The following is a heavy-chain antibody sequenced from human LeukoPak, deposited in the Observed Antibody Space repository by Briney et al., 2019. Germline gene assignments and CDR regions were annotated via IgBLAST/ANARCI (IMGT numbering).Heavy chain of an antibody. V-gene: IGHV4-59*01. D-gene: IGHD1-14*01. Sequence: SETLSLTCIVSGDSISTYYWSWIRQPPGKGLEWIGYIYYSGSTNYNPSLKSRVTISVDTSKNQFSLKLHSVTAADTAVYYCARGRNRNPIWFDPWGQGTLVTVSS. CDR3: ARGRNRNPIWFDP. J-gene: IGHJ5*02. CDR1: GDSISTYY. CDR2: IYYSGST.